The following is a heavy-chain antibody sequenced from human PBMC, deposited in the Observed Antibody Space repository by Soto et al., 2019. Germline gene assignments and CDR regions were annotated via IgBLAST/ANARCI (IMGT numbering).Heavy chain of an antibody. CDR1: GVSVTSYT. Sequence: SETLFLTCIVSGVSVTSYTWSWVRQPANKGLEWIGRVFSSVSATYNPSLKSRVSISMDTAENRISLKLDSMTAADAGVYFCARDGMTTGDTWGPGTLVTVSS. D-gene: IGHD2-21*02. J-gene: IGHJ4*02. CDR2: VFSSVSA. CDR3: ARDGMTTGDT. V-gene: IGHV4-4*07.